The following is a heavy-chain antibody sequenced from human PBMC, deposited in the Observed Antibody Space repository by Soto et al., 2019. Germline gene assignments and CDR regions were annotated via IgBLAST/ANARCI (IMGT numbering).Heavy chain of an antibody. CDR2: IWYDGSNK. V-gene: IGHV3-33*01. CDR3: ARDLIDYYDSSGYYSFPGMDV. J-gene: IGHJ6*02. CDR1: GFTFSSYG. D-gene: IGHD3-22*01. Sequence: PGGSLRLSCAASGFTFSSYGMHWVRQAPGKGLEWVAVIWYDGSNKYYADSVKGRFTISRDNSKNTLYLQMNSLRAEDTAVYYCARDLIDYYDSSGYYSFPGMDVWGQGTTVTVSS.